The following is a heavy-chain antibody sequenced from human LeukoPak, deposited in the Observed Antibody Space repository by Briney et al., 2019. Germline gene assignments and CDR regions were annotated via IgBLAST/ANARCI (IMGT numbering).Heavy chain of an antibody. J-gene: IGHJ6*02. D-gene: IGHD5-12*01. Sequence: ASVKVSCKASGYTFTSYSMHWVRQAPGQSLEWMGWINGGNGKTKYSQTFQGRVTITRDTSASTAYMELSSLRSEDTAVYYCARDWLEPYDYYGMDAWGQGTTVTVSS. CDR3: ARDWLEPYDYYGMDA. V-gene: IGHV1-3*01. CDR2: INGGNGKT. CDR1: GYTFTSYS.